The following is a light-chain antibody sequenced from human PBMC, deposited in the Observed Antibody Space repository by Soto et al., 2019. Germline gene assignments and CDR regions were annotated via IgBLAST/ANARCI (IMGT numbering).Light chain of an antibody. CDR1: SSNIGTYT. J-gene: IGLJ2*01. CDR2: GSN. V-gene: IGLV1-44*01. CDR3: AAWDDSLNGPT. Sequence: QSVLPQPPSTSGTPGQRVTISCSGGSSNIGTYTVSWYQQFPETAPKLLIYGSNQRPSGVPDRFSGSKSGTSASLSIGGLQSEDEADYYCAAWDDSLNGPTFGGGTKVTVL.